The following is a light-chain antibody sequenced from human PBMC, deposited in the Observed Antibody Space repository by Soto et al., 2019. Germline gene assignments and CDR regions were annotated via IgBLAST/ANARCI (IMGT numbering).Light chain of an antibody. Sequence: EIVLTQSPGSLSLSPGGRATVACRASQSVSSSYLAWYQQKPGQAPRLLIYGASNRATGIPDRFSGSGSGTEFTLTISSLQSEDFAVYYCQKFNKWPWTFGQGTKVDI. CDR1: QSVSSSY. CDR2: GAS. V-gene: IGKV3D-15*01. J-gene: IGKJ1*01. CDR3: QKFNKWPWT.